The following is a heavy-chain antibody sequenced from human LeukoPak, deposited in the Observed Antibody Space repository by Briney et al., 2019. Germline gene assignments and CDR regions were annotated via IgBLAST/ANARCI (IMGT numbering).Heavy chain of an antibody. V-gene: IGHV3-30*18. J-gene: IGHJ6*02. CDR2: ISYDGSNK. D-gene: IGHD3-10*01. Sequence: PGGSLRLSCAASGFTFSSYGMHWVRQAPGKGLEWVAVISYDGSNKYYADSVKGRFTISRDNSKNTLYLQMNSLRAEDTAVYYCAKTNDYMVRGVIHGGNYYGMDVWGQGTTVTVSS. CDR1: GFTFSSYG. CDR3: AKTNDYMVRGVIHGGNYYGMDV.